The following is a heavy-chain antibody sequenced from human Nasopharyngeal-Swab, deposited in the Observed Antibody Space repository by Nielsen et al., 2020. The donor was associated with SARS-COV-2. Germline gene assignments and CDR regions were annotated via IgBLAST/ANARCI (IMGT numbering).Heavy chain of an antibody. Sequence: GESLKTSCAASGFTFSSHAMHLVRQAPGKGLEWVAVISYDGSNKYYADSVKGRFTISRDNSKKTLYLQMNSLRAEDTAVYYCVKGPPAVIHYFDYWGQGTLVTVSS. CDR1: GFTFSSHA. CDR2: ISYDGSNK. J-gene: IGHJ4*02. CDR3: VKGPPAVIHYFDY. V-gene: IGHV3-30-3*01. D-gene: IGHD2-21*01.